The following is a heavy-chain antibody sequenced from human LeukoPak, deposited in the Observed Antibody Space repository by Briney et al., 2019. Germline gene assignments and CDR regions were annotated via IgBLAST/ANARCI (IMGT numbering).Heavy chain of an antibody. V-gene: IGHV4-39*07. D-gene: IGHD6-19*01. CDR1: GGSVSTIDYY. Sequence: SSETLSLTCTVSGGSVSTIDYYWGWIRQPPGKGLEWIGSVYYSGSTYYNAPLKSRVTISVDTSKNQFSLKLSSVTAADTAVYYCARGGLDYFDSWGQGTLVTVSS. J-gene: IGHJ4*02. CDR2: VYYSGST. CDR3: ARGGLDYFDS.